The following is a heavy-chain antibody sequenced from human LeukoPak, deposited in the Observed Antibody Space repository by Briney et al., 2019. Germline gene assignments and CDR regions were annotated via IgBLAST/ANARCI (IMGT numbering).Heavy chain of an antibody. Sequence: PSETLSLTCTGSGVSITSFYWSWIRQPPGKGLEWIVYIYFSGSTNYNPSLKSRVTVSLDTTKNQVSLKLSSVSAADTAVYYCASAGYCIGGSCYSNYFDHWGQGTLVTVSS. CDR2: IYFSGST. D-gene: IGHD2-15*01. J-gene: IGHJ4*02. CDR3: ASAGYCIGGSCYSNYFDH. V-gene: IGHV4-59*08. CDR1: GVSITSFY.